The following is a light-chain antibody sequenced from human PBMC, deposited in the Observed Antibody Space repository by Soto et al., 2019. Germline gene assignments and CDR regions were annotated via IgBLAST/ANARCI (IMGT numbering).Light chain of an antibody. CDR2: DAS. V-gene: IGKV3-11*01. CDR3: QQRSNWPIT. J-gene: IGKJ5*01. Sequence: EIVLTQSPATLSLSPGERATLSCRASQSVYSYLAWYQQKPGQAPRLLIYDASNRATRIPARFRGSGSGTDFTLTISSLEPEDFAVYYCQQRSNWPITFGQGTRLEIK. CDR1: QSVYSY.